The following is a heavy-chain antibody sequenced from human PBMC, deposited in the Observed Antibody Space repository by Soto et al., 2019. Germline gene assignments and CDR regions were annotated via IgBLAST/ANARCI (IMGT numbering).Heavy chain of an antibody. Sequence: QVQLVESGGAMVQPGRSLRLSCAASGITLTSSVMHWLRQAPGKGPEWVGFISHDGGNIVYAESVKGRFTIARDTSLNTVYLQMNSLTAEDTAIYTCAREENSSGHAGTFKHWGQGTLVTVSS. CDR1: GITLTSSV. CDR2: ISHDGGNI. V-gene: IGHV3-30*03. CDR3: AREENSSGHAGTFKH. D-gene: IGHD3-22*01. J-gene: IGHJ1*01.